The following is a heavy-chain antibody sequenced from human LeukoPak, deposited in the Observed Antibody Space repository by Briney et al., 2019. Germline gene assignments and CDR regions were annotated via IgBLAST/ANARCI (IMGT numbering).Heavy chain of an antibody. CDR3: ARHSAAAGPFDY. V-gene: IGHV4-59*01. CDR2: IYYSGST. Sequence: KPSETLSLTCTVSGGSISSYYWSWIRQPPGKGLEWIGYIYYSGSTNYNPSLKSRVTISVDTSKNQFSLKLSSVTAADTAVYYCARHSAAAGPFDYWGQGTLVTVSS. CDR1: GGSISSYY. D-gene: IGHD6-13*01. J-gene: IGHJ4*02.